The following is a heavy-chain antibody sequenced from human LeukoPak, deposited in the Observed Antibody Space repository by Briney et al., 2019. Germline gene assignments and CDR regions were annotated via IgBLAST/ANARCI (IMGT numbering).Heavy chain of an antibody. CDR3: ARDRRYDFWSGYDNYYYYGMDV. CDR1: GGSISSYY. Sequence: PSETLSLTCTVSGGSISSYYWSWIRQPPGKGLEWIGEINHSGSTNYNPSLKSRVTISVDTSKNQFSLKLSSVTAADTAVYYCARDRRYDFWSGYDNYYYYGMDVWGQGTTVTVSS. J-gene: IGHJ6*02. CDR2: INHSGST. V-gene: IGHV4-34*01. D-gene: IGHD3-3*01.